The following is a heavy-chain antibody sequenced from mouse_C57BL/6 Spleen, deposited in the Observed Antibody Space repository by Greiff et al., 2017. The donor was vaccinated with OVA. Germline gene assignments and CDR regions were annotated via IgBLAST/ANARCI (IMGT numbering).Heavy chain of an antibody. CDR1: GYTFTSYW. V-gene: IGHV1-55*01. Sequence: VQLQQPGAELVKPGASVKMSCKASGYTFTSYWITWVKQRPGQGLEWIGDIYPGSGSTNYNEKFKSKATLTVDTSSSTAYMQLSSLTSEDSAVYYCARSRIYYDYGYYAMDYWGQGTSVTVSS. CDR2: IYPGSGST. CDR3: ARSRIYYDYGYYAMDY. D-gene: IGHD2-4*01. J-gene: IGHJ4*01.